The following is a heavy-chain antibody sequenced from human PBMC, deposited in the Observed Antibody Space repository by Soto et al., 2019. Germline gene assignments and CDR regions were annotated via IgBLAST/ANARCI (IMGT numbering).Heavy chain of an antibody. Sequence: SETLSLTCTVSGGSISSYYWSWIRQPSGKGLEWIGRIYTSGSTNYNPSLKSRVTMSVDTSKNQFSLKLSSVTAADTAVYYCARQIGPIADDAFDIWGQGTMVTVSS. D-gene: IGHD6-13*01. J-gene: IGHJ3*02. V-gene: IGHV4-4*07. CDR3: ARQIGPIADDAFDI. CDR2: IYTSGST. CDR1: GGSISSYY.